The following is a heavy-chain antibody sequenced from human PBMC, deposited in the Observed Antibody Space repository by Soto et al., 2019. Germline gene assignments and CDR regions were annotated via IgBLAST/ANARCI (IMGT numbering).Heavy chain of an antibody. CDR2: ISGSGGST. Sequence: EVQLLESGGGLVQPGGSLRLSCAASGFTFSSYAMSWVRQAPGKGLEWVSAISGSGGSTYYADSVKGRFTISRDNSKNTLYLQMNSLRAEDTAVYYCSLIEYGKGRGFDYWGQGTLVTVSS. D-gene: IGHD4-17*01. CDR3: SLIEYGKGRGFDY. J-gene: IGHJ4*02. CDR1: GFTFSSYA. V-gene: IGHV3-23*01.